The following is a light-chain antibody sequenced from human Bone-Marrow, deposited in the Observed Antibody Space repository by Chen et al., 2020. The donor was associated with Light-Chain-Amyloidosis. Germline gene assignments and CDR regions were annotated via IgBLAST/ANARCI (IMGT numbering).Light chain of an antibody. CDR1: TSNIGAGYG. Sequence: QSVLTQPPSVSGAPGQRVTISCTGSTSNIGAGYGVHWYQQVPGTAPKLLIYGNTNRPSGVPARFSASKSGTSASLAITGLQAEDEADYYCQSYDSSLSSSVFGGGTKLTVL. CDR2: GNT. J-gene: IGLJ2*01. CDR3: QSYDSSLSSSV. V-gene: IGLV1-40*01.